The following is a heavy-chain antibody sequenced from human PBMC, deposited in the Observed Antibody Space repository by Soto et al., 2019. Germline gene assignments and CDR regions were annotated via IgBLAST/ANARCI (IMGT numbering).Heavy chain of an antibody. CDR1: GGSISSGTYS. CDR3: ARLGGYCTTSCYGYYAMDV. V-gene: IGHV4-39*01. CDR2: FYYSGST. D-gene: IGHD2-8*01. J-gene: IGHJ6*02. Sequence: PSETLSLTCTVSGGSISSGTYSGGWIRQPPGKGLEWIGTFYYSGSTNYNPYLKSRVTMYVDTSKNQFSLKVSSVTAADTALYYCARLGGYCTTSCYGYYAMDVWGQGTTVTAP.